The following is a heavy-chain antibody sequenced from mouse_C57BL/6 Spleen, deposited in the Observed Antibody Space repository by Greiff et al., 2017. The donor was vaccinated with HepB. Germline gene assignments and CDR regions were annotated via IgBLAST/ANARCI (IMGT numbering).Heavy chain of an antibody. V-gene: IGHV14-1*01. Sequence: VQLQQSGAELVRPGASVKLSCTASGFNIKDYYLHWVRQRPEQGLEWIGRIDPEDGDTEYAPKFQGKATMTADTSSNTAYLQLSSLTSEDTAVYYCTTRSNYRYFDYWGQGTTLTVSS. CDR3: TTRSNYRYFDY. J-gene: IGHJ2*01. D-gene: IGHD2-5*01. CDR1: GFNIKDYY. CDR2: IDPEDGDT.